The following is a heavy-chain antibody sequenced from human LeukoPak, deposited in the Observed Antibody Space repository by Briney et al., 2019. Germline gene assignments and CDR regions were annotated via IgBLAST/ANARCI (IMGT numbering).Heavy chain of an antibody. CDR2: ISYDGSNK. CDR3: ARETPYSSSWYGPFDY. Sequence: QPGGSLRLSCAASGFTFSSYAMHWVRQAPGKGLEWVAVISYDGSNKYYADSVKGRFTISRDNSKNTLYLQMNSLRAEDTAVYYCARETPYSSSWYGPFDYWGQGTLVTVSS. V-gene: IGHV3-30-3*01. J-gene: IGHJ4*02. CDR1: GFTFSSYA. D-gene: IGHD6-13*01.